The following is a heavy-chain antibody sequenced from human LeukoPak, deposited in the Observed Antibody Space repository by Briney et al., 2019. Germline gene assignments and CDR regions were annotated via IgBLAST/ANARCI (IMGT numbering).Heavy chain of an antibody. V-gene: IGHV3-11*01. CDR3: ARVYDFWSGHQGFDP. Sequence: PGGSLRLSCAASGFTFSDYYMSWIRQAPGKGLEWVSYISSSGSTIYYADSVKGRFTTSRDNAKNSLYLQMNSLRAEDTAVYYCARVYDFWSGHQGFDPWGQGTLVTVSS. J-gene: IGHJ5*02. CDR1: GFTFSDYY. D-gene: IGHD3-3*01. CDR2: ISSSGSTI.